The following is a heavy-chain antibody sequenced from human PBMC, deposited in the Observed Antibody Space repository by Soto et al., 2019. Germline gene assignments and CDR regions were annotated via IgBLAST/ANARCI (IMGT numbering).Heavy chain of an antibody. CDR2: ISSNGGTT. CDR1: GFTFSSYD. J-gene: IGHJ4*02. CDR3: VRRVSGNYDY. V-gene: IGHV3-64*01. Sequence: EVPLAESGGGMVQPGGSLRLSCVASGFTFSSYDMHWVRQAPGKGLEYVSSISSNGGTTYYGNSVKGRFTISRDNSKNTLYLQMGSPRAEDMAVYYCVRRVSGNYDYWGQGTLVTVSS. D-gene: IGHD1-7*01.